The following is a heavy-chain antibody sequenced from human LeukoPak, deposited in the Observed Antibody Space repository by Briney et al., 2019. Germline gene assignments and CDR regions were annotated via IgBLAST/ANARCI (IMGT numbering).Heavy chain of an antibody. CDR2: ISGSGGST. J-gene: IGHJ4*02. D-gene: IGHD6-13*01. Sequence: GGSLRLSCAASGFTFSSYTMSWVRQAPGKGLEWVSAISGSGGSTYYADSVKGRFTISRDNSKNTLYLQMNSLRAEDTAVYYCAKDKGIATLYYFDYWGQGTLVTVSS. V-gene: IGHV3-23*01. CDR3: AKDKGIATLYYFDY. CDR1: GFTFSSYT.